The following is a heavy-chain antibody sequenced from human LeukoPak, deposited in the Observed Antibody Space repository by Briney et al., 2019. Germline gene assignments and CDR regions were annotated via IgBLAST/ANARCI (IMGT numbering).Heavy chain of an antibody. J-gene: IGHJ6*02. CDR3: ARDSAHDYSNYIDYYYGIDV. V-gene: IGHV3-11*01. CDR2: ISSSGSTI. CDR1: GFTFSDYY. Sequence: PGGSLRLSCAASGFTFSDYYMSWIRQAPGKGLEWVSYISSSGSTIYYADSVKGRFTISRDNAKNSLYLQMNSLRAEDTAVYYCARDSAHDYSNYIDYYYGIDVCGQGTTVTVSS. D-gene: IGHD4-11*01.